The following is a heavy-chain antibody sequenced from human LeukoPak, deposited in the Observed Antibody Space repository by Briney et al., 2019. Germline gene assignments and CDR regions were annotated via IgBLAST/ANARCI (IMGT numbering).Heavy chain of an antibody. D-gene: IGHD1-7*01. J-gene: IGHJ1*01. CDR1: GGTFSSYA. CDR2: IIPIFGTA. Sequence: ASVKVSCKASGGTFSSYAISWVRQAPGQGLEWMGGIIPIFGTANYAQKFQGRVTITADESTSTAYMELSSLRSEDTAVYYCARDYTLTLGTTTYFQHWGQGTLVTVSS. CDR3: ARDYTLTLGTTTYFQH. V-gene: IGHV1-69*13.